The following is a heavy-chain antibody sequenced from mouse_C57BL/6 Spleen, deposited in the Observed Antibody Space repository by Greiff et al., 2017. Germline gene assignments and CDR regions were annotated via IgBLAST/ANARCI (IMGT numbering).Heavy chain of an antibody. CDR1: GYTFTSYW. CDR3: ARDDGYYVRYFDV. V-gene: IGHV1-53*01. J-gene: IGHJ1*03. CDR2: INPSNGGT. Sequence: VQLQQSGTELVKPGASVKLSCKASGYTFTSYWMHWVKQRPGQGLEWIGNINPSNGGTNYNEKFKSKATLTVDKSSSTAYMQLSSLTSEDSAVYYCARDDGYYVRYFDVWGTGTTVTVSS. D-gene: IGHD2-3*01.